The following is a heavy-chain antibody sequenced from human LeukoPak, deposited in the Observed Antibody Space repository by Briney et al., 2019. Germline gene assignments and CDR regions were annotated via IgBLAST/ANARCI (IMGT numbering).Heavy chain of an antibody. D-gene: IGHD2-8*01. CDR2: ISYDGSNK. J-gene: IGHJ4*02. CDR3: AKAGMVYAIGAYFDY. V-gene: IGHV3-30-3*01. Sequence: PGGSLRLSCAASGFTFRTYCMHWVRQAPAKGLEWVAVISYDGSNKYYADSVKGRFTISRDNSKNTLYLQMNSLRAEDTAVYYCAKAGMVYAIGAYFDYWGQGTLVTVSS. CDR1: GFTFRTYC.